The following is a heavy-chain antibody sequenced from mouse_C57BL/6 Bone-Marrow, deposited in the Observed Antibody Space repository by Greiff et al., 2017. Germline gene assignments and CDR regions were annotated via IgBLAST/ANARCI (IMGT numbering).Heavy chain of an antibody. CDR1: GYAFSSYW. V-gene: IGHV1-80*01. D-gene: IGHD1-1*01. CDR3: ARGDYYGSSPYYFDY. J-gene: IGHJ2*01. Sequence: VQLVESGAELVKPGASVKISCKASGYAFSSYWMNWVKQRPGKGLEWIGQIYPGDGDTNYNGQFKGKATLTPDKSSSTAYMQLSSLTSEDSAVSFCARGDYYGSSPYYFDYWGQGTTLTVSS. CDR2: IYPGDGDT.